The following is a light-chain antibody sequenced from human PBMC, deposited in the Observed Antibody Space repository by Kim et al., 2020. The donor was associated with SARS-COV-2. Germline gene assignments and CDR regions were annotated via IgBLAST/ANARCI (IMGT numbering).Light chain of an antibody. Sequence: QGVTGSCTGSSSNIGARHGVHWYQQLPGSAPKLLIYGNNNRPSGVPDRFSGSRSGTSASLAISGLQAEDEADYYCQSYDGSLSGSVFGGGTQLTVL. J-gene: IGLJ3*02. CDR2: GNN. CDR1: SSNIGARHG. CDR3: QSYDGSLSGSV. V-gene: IGLV1-40*01.